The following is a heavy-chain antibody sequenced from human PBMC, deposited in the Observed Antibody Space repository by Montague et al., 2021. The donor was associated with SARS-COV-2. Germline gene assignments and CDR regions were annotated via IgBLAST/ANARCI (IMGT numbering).Heavy chain of an antibody. D-gene: IGHD1-1*01. J-gene: IGHJ3*02. CDR3: ARHRANAGSFDI. CDR2: VHSTGTT. Sequence: SETLSLTCTVSGGSITVSRYDWGWIRQPPGKGLEWIGSVHSTGTTSYTASLKSRLTISVDTSENQSSRKMTVVTAADTAVYYCARHRANAGSFDIWGQGAMVTVSS. CDR1: GGSITVSRYD. V-gene: IGHV4-39*01.